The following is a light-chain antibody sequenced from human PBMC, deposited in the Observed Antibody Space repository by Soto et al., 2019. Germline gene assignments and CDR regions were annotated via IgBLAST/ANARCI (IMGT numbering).Light chain of an antibody. CDR3: KQYDTYFRYT. V-gene: IGKV1-5*01. Sequence: DIQMTQSPSTLSASVGDRVTITCRASQSISSRLAWYQKKPGKAPKLLIYDALNLESGVPSRFSGSGSGTEFTLSIGSLQHDDFATYYCKQYDTYFRYTFGQGTKLEIK. CDR2: DAL. CDR1: QSISSR. J-gene: IGKJ2*01.